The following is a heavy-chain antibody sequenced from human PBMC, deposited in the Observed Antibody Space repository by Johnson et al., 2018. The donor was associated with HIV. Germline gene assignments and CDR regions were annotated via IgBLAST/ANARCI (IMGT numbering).Heavy chain of an antibody. CDR3: AKDASTLGGDAFDI. V-gene: IGHV3-20*04. CDR1: GFTFSDYY. J-gene: IGHJ3*02. D-gene: IGHD3-16*01. Sequence: VQLVESGGGLVKPGGSLRLSCAASGFTFSDYYMSWIRQAPGKGLEWVSGINWNGGSTGYADSVKGRFTISRDNAKNSLYLQMNSLRAEDTALYYCAKDASTLGGDAFDIWGQGTMVTVSS. CDR2: INWNGGST.